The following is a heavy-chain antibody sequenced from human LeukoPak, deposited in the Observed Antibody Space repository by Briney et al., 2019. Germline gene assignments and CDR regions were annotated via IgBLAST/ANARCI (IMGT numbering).Heavy chain of an antibody. CDR3: ARELGYCSSTRRGDCYSGGLVAFDI. J-gene: IGHJ3*02. Sequence: ASETLSLTCAVYGGSFSGYYWSWIRKPPGKGLEWIGEINHSGSTNYNQSLKSRVTISVDTSKNQFALKLSSVTAADTAVYYCARELGYCSSTRRGDCYSGGLVAFDIWGQGTMVTVSS. CDR1: GGSFSGYY. V-gene: IGHV4-34*01. CDR2: INHSGST. D-gene: IGHD2-2*01.